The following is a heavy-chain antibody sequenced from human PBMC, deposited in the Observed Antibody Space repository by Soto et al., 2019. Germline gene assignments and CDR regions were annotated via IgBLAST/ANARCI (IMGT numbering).Heavy chain of an antibody. V-gene: IGHV1-69*01. CDR2: VIPTFGTP. CDR1: GGTLSTYA. Sequence: QVQLVQSGAEVKKPGSSVKVSCKAPGGTLSTYAISWVRQAPGQGLEWMGGVIPTFGTPKYAQKFQGRVTITADESTSTGYMELRSLRSEDTAVYYCARSQGGSSSLDIYYYYYYGMDVWGQGTTVTVSS. D-gene: IGHD2-15*01. CDR3: ARSQGGSSSLDIYYYYYYGMDV. J-gene: IGHJ6*02.